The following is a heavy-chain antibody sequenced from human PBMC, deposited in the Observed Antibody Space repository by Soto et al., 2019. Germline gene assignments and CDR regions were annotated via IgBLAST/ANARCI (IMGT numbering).Heavy chain of an antibody. D-gene: IGHD3-22*01. CDR3: TRERHYYDILDYPRQYNWFDF. J-gene: IGHJ5*01. Sequence: ASVKVSCKASGYTFTSYAMHWVRQAPGQRLEWMGWINAGNGNTKYAQKFQGRVTMTRNTSISTAYMELSSLTSEDTAVYYCTRERHYYDILDYPRQYNWFDFWGQGTLVTVFS. V-gene: IGHV1-3*01. CDR1: GYTFTSYA. CDR2: INAGNGNT.